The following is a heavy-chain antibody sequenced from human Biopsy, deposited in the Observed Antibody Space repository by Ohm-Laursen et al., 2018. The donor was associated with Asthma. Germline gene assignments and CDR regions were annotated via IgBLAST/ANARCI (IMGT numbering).Heavy chain of an antibody. Sequence: SDTLSLTCGVYGGSFSAYYWSWIRQPPGKGLEWIAEINHSGSTNYNPSLKSRVTMSVDTSKNQLFLNLSSVTAADTAVYYCASAASTTVFWSGYSHNWFDPWGQRTLVTVSS. V-gene: IGHV4-34*01. CDR2: INHSGST. CDR3: ASAASTTVFWSGYSHNWFDP. D-gene: IGHD3-3*01. CDR1: GGSFSAYY. J-gene: IGHJ5*02.